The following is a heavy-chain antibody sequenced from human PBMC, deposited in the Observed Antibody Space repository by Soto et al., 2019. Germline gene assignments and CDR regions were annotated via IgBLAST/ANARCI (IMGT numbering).Heavy chain of an antibody. CDR1: GFTFSSYW. D-gene: IGHD3-10*01. J-gene: IGHJ6*02. CDR3: ARFYGSGSYYYYYGMDV. CDR2: IKQDGSEK. V-gene: IGHV3-7*01. Sequence: GGSLRLSCAASGFTFSSYWMSWVRQAPGKGLEWVANIKQDGSEKYYVDSVKGRFTISRDNAKNSLYLQMNSLRAEDTAVYYGARFYGSGSYYYYYGMDVWGQGTTVTVSS.